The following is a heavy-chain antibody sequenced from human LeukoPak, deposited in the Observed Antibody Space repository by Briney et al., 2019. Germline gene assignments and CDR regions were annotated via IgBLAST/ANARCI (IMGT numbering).Heavy chain of an antibody. CDR1: GFTFSSYA. CDR3: ARDRMSPTWLAYFDY. V-gene: IGHV3-30-3*01. D-gene: IGHD6-19*01. J-gene: IGHJ4*02. CDR2: MSYDGSNK. Sequence: GRSLRLSCAASGFTFSSYAMHWVRQAPGKGLEWVAVMSYDGSNKYYADSVKGRFSISRDNTKGSLFLQLNSLRAEDTAVYYCARDRMSPTWLAYFDYWGQGTLVTVSS.